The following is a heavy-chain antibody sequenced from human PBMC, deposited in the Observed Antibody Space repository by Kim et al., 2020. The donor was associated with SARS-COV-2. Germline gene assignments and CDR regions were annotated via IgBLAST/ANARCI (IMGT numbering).Heavy chain of an antibody. CDR3: AKGSIAVAGSHWFDP. V-gene: IGHV3-30*18. CDR1: GLTFSSYG. D-gene: IGHD6-19*01. CDR2: ILYDGSNK. J-gene: IGHJ5*02. Sequence: GGSLRLSCAASGLTFSSYGMHWVRQAPGKGLEWVAVILYDGSNKYYADSVKGRFTISRDNSKNTLYLQMNSLRAEDTAVYYCAKGSIAVAGSHWFDPWGQGTLVTVAS.